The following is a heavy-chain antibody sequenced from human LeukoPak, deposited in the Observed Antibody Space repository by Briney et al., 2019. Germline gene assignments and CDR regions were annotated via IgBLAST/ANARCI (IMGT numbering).Heavy chain of an antibody. Sequence: GGSLRLSCAASGFTFSTYNMNWVRQAPGKGLEWVSSISGSSSYIYYADSVKGRFSISRDNAKNSLYLQMNSLRAEDTAVYYCAKNVVPAATKRHPDYWGQGTLVTVSS. J-gene: IGHJ4*02. CDR3: AKNVVPAATKRHPDY. CDR1: GFTFSTYN. V-gene: IGHV3-21*01. D-gene: IGHD2-2*01. CDR2: ISGSSSYI.